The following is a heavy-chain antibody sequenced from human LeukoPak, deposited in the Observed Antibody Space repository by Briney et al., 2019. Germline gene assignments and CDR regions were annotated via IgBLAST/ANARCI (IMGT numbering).Heavy chain of an antibody. CDR2: ISSSGSTI. D-gene: IGHD3-22*01. Sequence: GGSLRLSCAVSGFTFSSYEMNWVRQAPGKGLEWVSYISSSGSTIYYADSVKGRFTISRDNAKNSLYLQMNSLRAEDTAVYYCASSYYYDSSGLDYWGQGTLVTVSS. V-gene: IGHV3-48*03. CDR1: GFTFSSYE. CDR3: ASSYYYDSSGLDY. J-gene: IGHJ4*02.